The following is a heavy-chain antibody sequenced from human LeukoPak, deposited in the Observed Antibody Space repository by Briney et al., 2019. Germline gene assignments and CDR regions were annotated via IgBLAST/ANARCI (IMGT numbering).Heavy chain of an antibody. Sequence: PSETLSLTCTVSGGSISSDYWSWIRQPPGKGLEWIGYIYYSGSTNYNPSLKSRVTISVDTSKNQFSLKLSSVTAADTAVYYCARDYYYGSGSYRWFDPWGQGTLVTVSS. CDR1: GGSISSDY. J-gene: IGHJ5*02. CDR2: IYYSGST. V-gene: IGHV4-59*01. CDR3: ARDYYYGSGSYRWFDP. D-gene: IGHD3-10*01.